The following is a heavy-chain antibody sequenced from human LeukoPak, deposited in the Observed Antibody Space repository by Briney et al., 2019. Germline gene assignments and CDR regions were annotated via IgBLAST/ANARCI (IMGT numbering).Heavy chain of an antibody. CDR2: IYYSGST. CDR1: GGSISSYY. V-gene: IGHV4-59*01. D-gene: IGHD2-2*02. J-gene: IGHJ5*02. Sequence: SETLSLTCTVSGGSISSYYWSWTRQPPGKGLEWIGYIYYSGSTNYNPSLKSRVTISVDTSKNQFSLKLSSVTAADTAVYYCARAIVVVPAAIGWFDPWGQGTLVTVSS. CDR3: ARAIVVVPAAIGWFDP.